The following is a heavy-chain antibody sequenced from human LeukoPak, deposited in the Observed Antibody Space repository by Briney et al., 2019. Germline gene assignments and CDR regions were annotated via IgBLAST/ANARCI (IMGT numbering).Heavy chain of an antibody. D-gene: IGHD2/OR15-2a*01. Sequence: GGSLRLSCVASGFTFRRHGMSWVRQAPGTGPEWVSFISIGGGTTFYAESVKGRFTISRDNSKNTLYLQMNSLRAEDTAVYYCARDDGFYSDSSFQDYWGRGTLVTVSS. CDR3: ARDDGFYSDSSFQDY. J-gene: IGHJ4*02. CDR1: GFTFRRHG. V-gene: IGHV3-23*01. CDR2: ISIGGGTT.